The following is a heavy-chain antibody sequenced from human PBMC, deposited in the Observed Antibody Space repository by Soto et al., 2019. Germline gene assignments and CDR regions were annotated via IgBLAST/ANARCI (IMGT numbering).Heavy chain of an antibody. CDR1: GGSISTSRSY. Sequence: SETLSLTCSVSGGSISTSRSYWAWIRQPPGKGLEWLANIFYSGSTFYSPSLASRVSVSVDTSKNEFSLKLRSVTAADTAVYYCARQPTTGDTDLWFDPWGQGTLVTVSS. V-gene: IGHV4-39*01. J-gene: IGHJ5*02. CDR3: ARQPTTGDTDLWFDP. CDR2: IFYSGST. D-gene: IGHD2-21*01.